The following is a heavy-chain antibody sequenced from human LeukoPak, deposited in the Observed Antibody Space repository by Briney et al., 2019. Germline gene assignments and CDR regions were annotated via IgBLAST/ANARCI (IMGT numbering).Heavy chain of an antibody. V-gene: IGHV1-69*05. CDR2: IIPIFGTA. Sequence: SVKVSCKASGGTFSSYAISWVRQAPGQGLEWMGGIIPIFGTANYAQRFQGRVTITTDESTSTAYMELSSLRSEDTAVYYCARDRRGGLLWFGELFFDYWGQGTLVTVSS. CDR1: GGTFSSYA. J-gene: IGHJ4*02. D-gene: IGHD3-10*01. CDR3: ARDRRGGLLWFGELFFDY.